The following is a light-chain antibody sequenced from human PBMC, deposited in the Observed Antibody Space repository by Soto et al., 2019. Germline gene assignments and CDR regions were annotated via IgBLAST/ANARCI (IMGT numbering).Light chain of an antibody. CDR3: QQYNNWPIT. CDR1: QNVLSN. J-gene: IGKJ5*01. V-gene: IGKV3-15*01. CDR2: GAS. Sequence: EILTTQAPATLSVSPSEIATLSCPCSQNVLSNLAWYQQKPGQAPRLLMYGASTRATGLPARFSGSGSGTQFTLTISSLQSEDFAVYYCQQYNNWPITFGQGTRLEIK.